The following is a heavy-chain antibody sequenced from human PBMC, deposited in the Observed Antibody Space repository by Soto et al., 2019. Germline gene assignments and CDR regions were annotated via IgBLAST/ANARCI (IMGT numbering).Heavy chain of an antibody. D-gene: IGHD3-22*01. CDR1: GGSVSTENHY. J-gene: IGHJ4*02. Sequence: SETLSLTCTVSGGSVSTENHYWSWIRQSPGKGLEWIGYIYYSGSINYNPSFESRVTISVDTSKNQFSLKLASVTAADTAVYYCARRTYYASSGFSFDYWGQGTLVTVSS. CDR2: IYYSGSI. V-gene: IGHV4-61*01. CDR3: ARRTYYASSGFSFDY.